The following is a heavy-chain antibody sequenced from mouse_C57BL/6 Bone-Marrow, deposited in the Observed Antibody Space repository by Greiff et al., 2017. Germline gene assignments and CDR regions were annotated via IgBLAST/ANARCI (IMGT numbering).Heavy chain of an antibody. J-gene: IGHJ4*01. CDR3: ARGNGSSFDAMDD. CDR1: GFNIKDYY. V-gene: IGHV14-2*01. Sequence: EVQLVESGAELVKPGASVKLSCTASGFNIKDYYMHWVKQRTEQGLEWIGRIDPEDGETKYAPQFQGKATITADTTSNTAYLQLSSLTSEDTAGYYCARGNGSSFDAMDDWGQGTSVTVSS. D-gene: IGHD1-1*01. CDR2: IDPEDGET.